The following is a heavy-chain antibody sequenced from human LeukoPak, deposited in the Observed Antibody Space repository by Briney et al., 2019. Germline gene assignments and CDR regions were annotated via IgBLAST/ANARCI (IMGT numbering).Heavy chain of an antibody. D-gene: IGHD3-16*01. J-gene: IGHJ4*02. V-gene: IGHV1-69*13. CDR3: ARDRQFNFPGGFDY. CDR2: IIPIFGTA. Sequence: ASVKVSCKASGGTFSSYAISWVRQAPGQGLGWMGGIIPIFGTANYAQKFQGRVTITADESTSTAYMELSSLRSEDTAVYYCARDRQFNFPGGFDYWGQGTLVTVSS. CDR1: GGTFSSYA.